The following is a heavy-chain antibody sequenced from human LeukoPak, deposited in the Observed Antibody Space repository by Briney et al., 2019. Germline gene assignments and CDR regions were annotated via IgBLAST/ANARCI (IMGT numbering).Heavy chain of an antibody. CDR3: ARDRIAAAEAFDY. D-gene: IGHD6-13*01. Sequence: KPSETLSLTCTVSGGSISSYYWSWIRQPPGKGLEWSGYIYYSGSTNYNPSLKSRVTISVDTSKNQFSLKLSSVTAADTAVYYCARDRIAAAEAFDYWGQGTLVTVSS. V-gene: IGHV4-59*12. CDR2: IYYSGST. J-gene: IGHJ4*02. CDR1: GGSISSYY.